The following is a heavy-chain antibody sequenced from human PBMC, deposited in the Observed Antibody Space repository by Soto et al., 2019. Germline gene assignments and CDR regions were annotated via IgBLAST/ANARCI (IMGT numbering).Heavy chain of an antibody. CDR2: IYYSGST. V-gene: IGHV4-31*03. Sequence: SETLSLTCTVPGGSISSGGYYWSWIRQHPGKGLEWIGYIYYSGSTYYNPSLKSRVTISVDTSKNQFSLKLSSVTAADTAVYYCARVGKYSIQNWFDPWGQGTLVTVSS. D-gene: IGHD6-6*01. CDR3: ARVGKYSIQNWFDP. J-gene: IGHJ5*02. CDR1: GGSISSGGYY.